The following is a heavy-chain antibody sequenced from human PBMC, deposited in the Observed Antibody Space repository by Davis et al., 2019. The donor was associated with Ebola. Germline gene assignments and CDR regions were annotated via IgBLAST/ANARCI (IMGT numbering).Heavy chain of an antibody. CDR2: MNPNSGNT. D-gene: IGHD6-19*01. CDR3: ARGWLDTAYYYGMDV. V-gene: IGHV1-8*01. Sequence: ASVKVSCKASGYTFTSYDINWVRQATGQGLEWMGWMNPNSGNTGYAQKFQGRVTMTRNTSISKAYMELSSLRSEDTAVYYCARGWLDTAYYYGMDVWGQGTTVTVSS. J-gene: IGHJ6*02. CDR1: GYTFTSYD.